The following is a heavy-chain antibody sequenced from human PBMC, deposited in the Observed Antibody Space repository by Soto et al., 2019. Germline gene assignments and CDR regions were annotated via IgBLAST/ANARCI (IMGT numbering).Heavy chain of an antibody. CDR2: ISSISTYI. Sequence: PGGSMRLASTGYGFSFSGYTMDWDRPAPGEGLGWVSSISSISTYIYYADSVKGRFTISRDNTNNSLYLQMNSLRTDDTALYYCSSALTMGWSPQCFWGQGTPVTVSS. J-gene: IGHJ4*02. CDR3: SSALTMGWSPQCF. D-gene: IGHD3-10*01. V-gene: IGHV3-21*06. CDR1: GFSFSGYT.